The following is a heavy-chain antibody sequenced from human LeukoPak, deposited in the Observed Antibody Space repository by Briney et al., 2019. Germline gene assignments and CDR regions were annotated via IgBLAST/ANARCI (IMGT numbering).Heavy chain of an antibody. D-gene: IGHD3-22*01. CDR3: ARDPRYYYDSSGDAFDI. CDR1: GGSFSGYY. V-gene: IGHV4-34*01. CDR2: INHSGST. Sequence: SETLSLTCAVYGGSFSGYYWSWIRQPPGKGLEWIGEINHSGSTNYNPSLKSRVTISVDTSKNQFSLKLSSVTAADTAVYYCARDPRYYYDSSGDAFDIWGQGTMVTVSS. J-gene: IGHJ3*02.